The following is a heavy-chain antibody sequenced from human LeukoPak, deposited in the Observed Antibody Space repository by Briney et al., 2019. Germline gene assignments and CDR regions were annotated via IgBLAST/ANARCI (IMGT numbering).Heavy chain of an antibody. CDR3: ARMTYDRSDKREVNWFDP. V-gene: IGHV1-69*05. CDR1: GGTFSSYA. Sequence: ASVKVSCKASGGTFSSYAISWVRQAPGQGLEWMGGIIPIFGTANYAQKFQGRVTITTDESTSTAYMELSSLRSEDTAVYYCARMTYDRSDKREVNWFDPWGQGTLVTVSS. D-gene: IGHD3-22*01. CDR2: IIPIFGTA. J-gene: IGHJ5*02.